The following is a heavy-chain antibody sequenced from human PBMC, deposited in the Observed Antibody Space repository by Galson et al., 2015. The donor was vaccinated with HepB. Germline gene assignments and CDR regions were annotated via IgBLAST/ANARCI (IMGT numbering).Heavy chain of an antibody. CDR3: ANDTETYYYDSSGLGY. J-gene: IGHJ4*02. Sequence: SLRLSCAASGFTFSSYAMSWVRQAPGKGLEWVSAISGSGGSTYYADSVKGRFAISRDNSKNTLYLQMNSLRAEDTAVYYCANDTETYYYDSSGLGYWGQGTLVTVSS. CDR1: GFTFSSYA. V-gene: IGHV3-23*01. CDR2: ISGSGGST. D-gene: IGHD3-22*01.